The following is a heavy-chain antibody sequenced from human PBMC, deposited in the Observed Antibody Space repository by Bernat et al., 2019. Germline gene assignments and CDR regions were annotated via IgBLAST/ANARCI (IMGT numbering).Heavy chain of an antibody. J-gene: IGHJ3*02. CDR1: GFTFSSYA. CDR3: AKPSYSGYDWDDAFDI. V-gene: IGHV3-23*04. CDR2: ISGSGGST. D-gene: IGHD5-12*01. Sequence: EVQLVESGGGLVQPGGSLRLSCAASGFTFSSYAMSWVRQAPGKGLEWVSAISGSGGSTYYADSVKGRFTISSDNSKNTLYLQMNSLRAEDTAVYYCAKPSYSGYDWDDAFDIWGQGTMVTVSS.